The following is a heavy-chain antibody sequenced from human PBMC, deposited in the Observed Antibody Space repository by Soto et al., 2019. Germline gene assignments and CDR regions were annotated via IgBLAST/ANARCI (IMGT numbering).Heavy chain of an antibody. J-gene: IGHJ6*02. CDR1: GGSVSSGSYY. CDR3: ARGFITMIVVAPYNYGMDV. D-gene: IGHD3-22*01. Sequence: SETLSLTCTVSGGSVSSGSYYWSWIRQPPGKGLEWIGYIYYSGSTNYNPSLKSRVTISVDTSKNQFSLKLSSVTAADTAVYYCARGFITMIVVAPYNYGMDVWGQGTTVTVSS. CDR2: IYYSGST. V-gene: IGHV4-61*01.